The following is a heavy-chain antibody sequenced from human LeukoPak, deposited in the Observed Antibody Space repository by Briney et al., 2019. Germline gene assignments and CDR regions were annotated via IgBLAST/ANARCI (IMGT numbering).Heavy chain of an antibody. CDR2: ISGSGGST. CDR3: VKDRCGTTCYSDFDS. D-gene: IGHD2-15*01. V-gene: IGHV3-23*01. Sequence: GGSLRLSSAASGFAFSSYAMSWGRQAPGKGLEWVSAISGSGGSTYYADSVKGRFTISRDNSKNTLDLKMNSLRAEDTAEYYCVKDRCGTTCYSDFDSWGQGTLVTVSS. J-gene: IGHJ4*02. CDR1: GFAFSSYA.